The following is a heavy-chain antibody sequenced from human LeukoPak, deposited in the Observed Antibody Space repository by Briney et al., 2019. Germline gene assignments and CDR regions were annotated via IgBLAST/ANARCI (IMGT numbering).Heavy chain of an antibody. D-gene: IGHD3-10*01. Sequence: GASAKVSCKSSGYTFTSYYMYWVRQAPGQGLEWMGIINPSGGSTSYAQKFQGRVTMTRDTSTSTLYMELSSLRSEDTAVYYCARDSGMVRGTVDYWGQGTLVTASS. V-gene: IGHV1-46*01. CDR2: INPSGGST. CDR1: GYTFTSYY. J-gene: IGHJ4*02. CDR3: ARDSGMVRGTVDY.